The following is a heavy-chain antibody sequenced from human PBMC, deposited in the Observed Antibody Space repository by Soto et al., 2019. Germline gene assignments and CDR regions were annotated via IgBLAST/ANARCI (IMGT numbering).Heavy chain of an antibody. CDR1: GGSISSGGYY. Sequence: SETLSLTCTVSGGSISSGGYYWSWIRQPAGKGLEWIGRIYTSGSTNYNPSLKSRVTMSVDTSKNQFSLKLSSVTAADTAVYYCARTRNGYNWNWFDPWGQGTLVTVSS. J-gene: IGHJ5*02. D-gene: IGHD1-20*01. CDR3: ARTRNGYNWNWFDP. CDR2: IYTSGST. V-gene: IGHV4-61*02.